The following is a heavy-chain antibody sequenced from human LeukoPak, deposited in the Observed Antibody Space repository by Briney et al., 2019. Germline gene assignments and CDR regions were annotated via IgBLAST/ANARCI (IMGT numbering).Heavy chain of an antibody. Sequence: PGGSLRLSCAASGFTVSSNYMSWVRQAPGKGLEWVSVIYSGGSTYYADSVKGRFTISRDNSKNTLYLQMNSLRAEDTAVYYCARHSGSRDPFLDYWGQGTLVTVSS. V-gene: IGHV3-53*01. CDR1: GFTVSSNY. CDR3: ARHSGSRDPFLDY. CDR2: IYSGGST. J-gene: IGHJ4*02. D-gene: IGHD2-15*01.